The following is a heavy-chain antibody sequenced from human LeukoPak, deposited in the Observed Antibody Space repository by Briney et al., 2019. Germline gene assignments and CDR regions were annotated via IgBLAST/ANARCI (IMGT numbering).Heavy chain of an antibody. CDR2: ISGSGGST. CDR3: AKDGVLEGYRSSTSCYGNWFDP. Sequence: GGSLRLSCAASGFTFSSYSMSWVRQAPGKGLEWVSAISGSGGSTYYADSVKGRFTISSDNSKNTLYLQMNSLRAEYTAVYYCAKDGVLEGYRSSTSCYGNWFDPWGQGTLVTVPS. J-gene: IGHJ5*02. V-gene: IGHV3-23*01. CDR1: GFTFSSYS. D-gene: IGHD2-2*01.